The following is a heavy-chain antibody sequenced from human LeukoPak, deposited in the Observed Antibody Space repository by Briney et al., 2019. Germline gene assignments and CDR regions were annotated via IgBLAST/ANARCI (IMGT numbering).Heavy chain of an antibody. D-gene: IGHD3-22*01. J-gene: IGHJ6*02. CDR3: ARGYDSSGYFYYYYYGMDV. CDR1: GYTFTSYD. CDR2: MNPNSGNT. V-gene: IGHV1-8*01. Sequence: ASVKVSCKASGYTFTSYDINWVRQATGQGLEWMGWMNPNSGNTGYAQKFQGRVTTTRNTSISTAYMELSSLRSEDTAVYYCARGYDSSGYFYYYYYGMDVWGQGTTVTVSS.